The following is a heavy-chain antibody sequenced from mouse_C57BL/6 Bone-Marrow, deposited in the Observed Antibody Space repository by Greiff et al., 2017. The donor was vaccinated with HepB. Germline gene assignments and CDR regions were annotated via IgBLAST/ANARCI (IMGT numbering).Heavy chain of an antibody. CDR2: INPNNGGT. J-gene: IGHJ2*01. CDR1: GYTFTDYY. CDR3: ARWGDYYGSSYYFDY. V-gene: IGHV1-26*01. Sequence: VQLQQSGPELVKPGASVKISCKASGYTFTDYYMNWVKQSHGKSLEWIGDINPNNGGTSYNQKFKGKATLTVDKSSSTAYMELRSLTSEDSAVYYCARWGDYYGSSYYFDYWGQGTTLTVSS. D-gene: IGHD1-1*01.